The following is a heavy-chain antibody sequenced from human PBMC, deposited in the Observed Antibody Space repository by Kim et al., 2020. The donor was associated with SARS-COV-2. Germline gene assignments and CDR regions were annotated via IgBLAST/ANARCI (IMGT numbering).Heavy chain of an antibody. CDR1: GGSISSGGYY. CDR3: ARVIPSGGLRYFDWLPRRDAFDI. Sequence: SETLSLTCTVSGGSISSGGYYWSWIRQHPGKGLEWIGYIYYSGSTYYNPSLKSRVTISVDTSKNQFSLKLSSVTAADTAVYYCARVIPSGGLRYFDWLPRRDAFDIWGQGTMVTVSS. J-gene: IGHJ3*02. D-gene: IGHD3-9*01. CDR2: IYYSGST. V-gene: IGHV4-31*03.